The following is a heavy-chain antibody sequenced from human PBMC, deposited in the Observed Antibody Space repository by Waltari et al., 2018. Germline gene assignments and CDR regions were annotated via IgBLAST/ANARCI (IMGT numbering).Heavy chain of an antibody. CDR2: VRHSGST. CDR3: ARGPMLDYGDNSGHYYYGLDV. Sequence: QVQLQQWGAGRLKPSETLSLTCAVYGESFTGSLCSWIRQPPGKGPEWIGEVRHSGSTNFNPYLKNRVTISVDTSKNQFSLKLSSVTAADAAVYFCARGPMLDYGDNSGHYYYGLDVWGQGTTVIVSS. J-gene: IGHJ6*02. D-gene: IGHD4-17*01. CDR1: GESFTGSL. V-gene: IGHV4-34*02.